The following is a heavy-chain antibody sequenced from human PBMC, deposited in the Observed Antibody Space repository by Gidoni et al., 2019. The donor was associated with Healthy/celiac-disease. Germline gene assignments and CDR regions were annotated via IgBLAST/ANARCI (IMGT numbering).Heavy chain of an antibody. CDR3: ARGDYYGSGSYKIQYYFDY. CDR2: ISISGSAI. V-gene: IGHV3-11*01. J-gene: IGHJ4*02. CDR1: GFPFSAYY. D-gene: IGHD3-10*01. Sequence: QVQLVESGGGLVNPGGSLRRSWAASGFPFSAYYWSWIRQAPGKGLEWVSYISISGSAISYPDSVKDRFTITRENAKNSLYLQMHSLRAEDTAVDYWARGDYYGSGSYKIQYYFDYWGQGTLVTVSS.